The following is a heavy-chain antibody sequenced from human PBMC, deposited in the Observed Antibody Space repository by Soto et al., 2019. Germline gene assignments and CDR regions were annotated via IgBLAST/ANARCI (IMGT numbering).Heavy chain of an antibody. CDR2: ILHDGNNK. V-gene: IGHV3-30-3*01. Sequence: GSLRLSCAASGFTFSNYIMHWVRQAPGKGLEWVAMILHDGNNKYYADSVKGRFTISRDNSKNTLYLQMNSLRTEDTAIYYCARDDEDGSYCDLGYWGQGTLVTVSS. J-gene: IGHJ4*02. CDR3: ARDDEDGSYCDLGY. D-gene: IGHD3-10*01. CDR1: GFTFSNYI.